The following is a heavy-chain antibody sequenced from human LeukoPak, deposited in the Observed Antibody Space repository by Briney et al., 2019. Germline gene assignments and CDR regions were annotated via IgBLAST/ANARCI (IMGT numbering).Heavy chain of an antibody. CDR1: GGSISSSTFY. J-gene: IGHJ5*02. Sequence: SETLSLTCTVSGGSISSSTFYWGWIRQPPGKGLEWIGSIYYTGSPYYNPSLKSRVTISLDTSKNRFSLKLSSVTAADTAVYYCARQGYYRGGWFDPWGQGTLVTVSS. CDR3: ARQGYYRGGWFDP. D-gene: IGHD1-14*01. CDR2: IYYTGSP. V-gene: IGHV4-39*01.